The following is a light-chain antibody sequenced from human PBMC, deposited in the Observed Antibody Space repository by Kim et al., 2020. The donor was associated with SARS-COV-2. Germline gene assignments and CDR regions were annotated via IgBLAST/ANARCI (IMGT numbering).Light chain of an antibody. J-gene: IGLJ3*02. V-gene: IGLV10-54*01. CDR1: SNNVGDQG. Sequence: QAGLTQPPSVSKGLRQTATLTCTGNSNNVGDQGAAWLQHHQGHPPKLLSYRDNNRPSGISERLSASRSGNTASLTITGLQPEDEADYYCEAWDSSLSVWVFGGGTKGTVL. CDR2: RDN. CDR3: EAWDSSLSVWV.